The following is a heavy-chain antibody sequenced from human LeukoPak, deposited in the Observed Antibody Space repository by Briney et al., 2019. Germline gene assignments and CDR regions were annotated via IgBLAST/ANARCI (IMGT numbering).Heavy chain of an antibody. D-gene: IGHD6-13*01. Sequence: AAVKVSCKASGYTVTGYYMHWVRQAPGQGLEWMGWINPNSGVTNYAQKFQGRVTMTRDTSISTAYMELSRLRSDDTAVYYCARGISNRYSDRYFDYWGQGTLVTVSS. CDR2: INPNSGVT. CDR1: GYTVTGYY. V-gene: IGHV1-2*02. J-gene: IGHJ4*02. CDR3: ARGISNRYSDRYFDY.